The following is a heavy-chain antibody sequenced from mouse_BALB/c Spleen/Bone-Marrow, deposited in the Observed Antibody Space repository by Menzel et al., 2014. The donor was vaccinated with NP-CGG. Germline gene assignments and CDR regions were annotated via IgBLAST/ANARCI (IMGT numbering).Heavy chain of an antibody. J-gene: IGHJ2*01. CDR2: INPGSGAT. CDR1: GHAFTNYL. Sequence: QVQLQQSGAELVRPGTSVKVSCKASGHAFTNYLIEWVKQRPGQGLEWIGAINPGSGATNYNENFKGKATLTADKSSSTPYMQLSSLTSDDSAVYFYARRLPGTLYYDYWGQGTTLTVSS. D-gene: IGHD4-1*01. V-gene: IGHV1-54*03. CDR3: ARRLPGTLYYDY.